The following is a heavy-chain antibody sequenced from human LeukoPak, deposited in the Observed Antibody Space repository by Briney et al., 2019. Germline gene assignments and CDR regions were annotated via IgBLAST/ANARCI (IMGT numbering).Heavy chain of an antibody. CDR3: ARGVIAARSRPYYFDY. CDR2: INWNSDSI. D-gene: IGHD6-6*01. CDR1: GFTFDDYA. J-gene: IGHJ4*02. Sequence: PGGSLRLSCAVSGFTFDDYAMHWVRQVPGKGLEWVSGINWNSDSIGYADSVKGRFTISRDNAKNSLYLQMNSLRAEDTAVYYCARGVIAARSRPYYFDYWGQGTLVTVSS. V-gene: IGHV3-9*01.